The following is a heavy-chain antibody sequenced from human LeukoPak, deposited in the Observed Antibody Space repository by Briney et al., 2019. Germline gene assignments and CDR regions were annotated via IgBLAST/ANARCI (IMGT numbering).Heavy chain of an antibody. V-gene: IGHV3-23*01. CDR3: AKDRLWFGELLPSMDV. CDR2: ISGSGDST. D-gene: IGHD3-10*01. Sequence: GGSLRLSCAASGLTFTGYAMNWVRQAPGEGLEWVSGISGSGDSTSYADSVKGRFTISRDNSKNTLYLQMNSLRAEDTAAYYCAKDRLWFGELLPSMDVWGKGTTVTVSS. J-gene: IGHJ6*03. CDR1: GLTFTGYA.